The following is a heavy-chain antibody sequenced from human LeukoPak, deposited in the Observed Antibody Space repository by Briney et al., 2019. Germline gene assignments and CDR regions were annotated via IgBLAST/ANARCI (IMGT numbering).Heavy chain of an antibody. V-gene: IGHV3-74*01. Sequence: TGGSLRLSCAASGFTFSSYWIHWVRQPPGKRLLWVSRINSDGSSTSYEDSVKGRFTISSDNAKNTLYLQMNSLRAEDTAVHYCAREGSPYDSSGYATWGQGTLVTVSS. CDR1: GFTFSSYW. CDR2: INSDGSST. CDR3: AREGSPYDSSGYAT. D-gene: IGHD3-22*01. J-gene: IGHJ5*02.